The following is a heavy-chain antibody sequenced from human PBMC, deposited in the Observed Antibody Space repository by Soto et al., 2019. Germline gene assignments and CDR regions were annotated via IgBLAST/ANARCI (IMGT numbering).Heavy chain of an antibody. D-gene: IGHD5-12*01. CDR1: GFTFSSYA. Sequence: GGSLRLSCAASGFTFSSYAMSWVRQAPGKGLEWVSAISGSGGSTYYADSVKGRFTISRDNSKNTLYLQMNSLRAEDTAVYYCAKDGPHGVATRDYYYYYYYYMDVWGKGTTVTVSS. J-gene: IGHJ6*03. CDR2: ISGSGGST. V-gene: IGHV3-23*01. CDR3: AKDGPHGVATRDYYYYYYYYMDV.